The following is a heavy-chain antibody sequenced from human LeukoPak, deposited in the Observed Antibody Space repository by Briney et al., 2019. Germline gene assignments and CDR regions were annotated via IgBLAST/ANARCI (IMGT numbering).Heavy chain of an antibody. CDR2: IIPIFGTA. Sequence: SVKVSCKASGGTFSSYAISWVRQAPGQGLEWMGGIIPIFGTANYAQKFQGRVTITTDESTSTAYMELSSLRSEDTAVYYCAARSSGYDPREYYYCYYMDVWGKGTTVTVSS. CDR3: AARSSGYDPREYYYCYYMDV. V-gene: IGHV1-69*05. J-gene: IGHJ6*03. D-gene: IGHD5-12*01. CDR1: GGTFSSYA.